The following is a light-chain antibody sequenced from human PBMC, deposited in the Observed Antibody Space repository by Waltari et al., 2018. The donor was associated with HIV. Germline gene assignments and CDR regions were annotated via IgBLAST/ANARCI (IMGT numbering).Light chain of an antibody. CDR2: EVA. J-gene: IGLJ2*01. V-gene: IGLV2-14*01. Sequence: ALTQPASVSGSPGQSTTISCFGTNSDIGTYNSVSWYQQHPGKVPKLLIYEVANRPSGISHRFSGSKSGNTAYLTLSGLQAEDEADYYCSSYTPTSFVVFGGGTKLTVL. CDR1: NSDIGTYNS. CDR3: SSYTPTSFVV.